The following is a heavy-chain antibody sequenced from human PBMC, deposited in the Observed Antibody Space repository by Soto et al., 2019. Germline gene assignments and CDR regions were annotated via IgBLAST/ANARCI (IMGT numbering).Heavy chain of an antibody. V-gene: IGHV1-3*01. CDR3: ARDRTEIHSSGWYFDVLEGHFQY. CDR1: GYTFTSYA. J-gene: IGHJ4*02. D-gene: IGHD6-19*01. Sequence: GASVKVSCKASGYTFTSYAMHWVRQAPGQRLEWMGWINADNGNTKYSQKFQGRVTITRDTSASTAYMELSSLRSEDTAVYYCARDRTEIHSSGWYFDVLEGHFQYWGQGPLVTVSS. CDR2: INADNGNT.